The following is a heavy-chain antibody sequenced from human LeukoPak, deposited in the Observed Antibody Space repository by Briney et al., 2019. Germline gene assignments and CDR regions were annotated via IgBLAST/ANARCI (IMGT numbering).Heavy chain of an antibody. Sequence: PSETLSLTCTVSGGSISSGSYYWSWIRQPAGKGLEWYGHIYTSGSTNYHPALKSRVTISVDPSNNQSSLKLSSVTAADTAVYYCARDSVDDYYNYYLDVWGKGTTVTVSS. CDR3: ARDSVDDYYNYYLDV. J-gene: IGHJ6*03. CDR1: GGSISSGSYY. D-gene: IGHD3-16*01. V-gene: IGHV4-61*09. CDR2: IYTSGST.